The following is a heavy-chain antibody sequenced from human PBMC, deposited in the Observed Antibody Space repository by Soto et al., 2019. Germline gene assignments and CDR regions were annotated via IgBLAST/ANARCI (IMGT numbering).Heavy chain of an antibody. D-gene: IGHD1-7*01. CDR3: ARETTTLPDY. CDR1: GGSSSSSSYY. CDR2: IYYSGST. J-gene: IGHJ4*02. V-gene: IGHV4-39*01. Sequence: SETLSLTCTVSGGSSSSSSYYWGWIRQPPGKGLEWIGSIYYSGSTYYNPSLKSRVTISVDTSKNQFSLKLSSVTAADTAVYNCARETTTLPDYWGQGTLVTVSS.